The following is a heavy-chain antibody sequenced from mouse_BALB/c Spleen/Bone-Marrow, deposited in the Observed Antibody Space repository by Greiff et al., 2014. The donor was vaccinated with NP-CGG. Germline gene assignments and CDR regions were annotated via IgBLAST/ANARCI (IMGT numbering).Heavy chain of an antibody. J-gene: IGHJ4*01. CDR1: GFSLTSYG. CDR3: ARRGDNRAMDY. D-gene: IGHD1-3*01. V-gene: IGHV2-6*02. CDR2: IWRDGST. Sequence: QVHVKQSGPGLVAPSQSLSITRTVSGFSLTSYGVHWVRQPPGKGLEWLVVIWRDGSTSYNSALKSRLSISKDNSKSQVFLKMNSLQTDDTAMYYCARRGDNRAMDYWGQGTSVTVSS.